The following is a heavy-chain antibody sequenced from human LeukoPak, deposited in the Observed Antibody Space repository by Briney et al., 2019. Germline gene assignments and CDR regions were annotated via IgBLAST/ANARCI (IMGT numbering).Heavy chain of an antibody. J-gene: IGHJ5*02. CDR3: ASYGSGSTWFDP. CDR1: GGSISSDNYQ. CDR2: INYSGST. D-gene: IGHD3-10*01. Sequence: PSQTLSLTCTVSGGSISSDNYQWSWIRQPPGEGLEWIGYINYSGSTYYNPSLKSRVTISVDTSKNHFSLKLSSVTAADTAVYYCASYGSGSTWFDPWGLGTLVTVSS. V-gene: IGHV4-30-4*01.